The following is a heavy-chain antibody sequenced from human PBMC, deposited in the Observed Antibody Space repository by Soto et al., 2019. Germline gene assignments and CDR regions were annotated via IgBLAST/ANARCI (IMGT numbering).Heavy chain of an antibody. CDR1: GFTFSSYA. CDR2: ISYDGSNK. V-gene: IGHV3-30-3*01. Sequence: QVQLVESGGGVVQPGRFLRLSCAASGFTFSSYAMHWVRQAPGKGLEWVAVISYDGSNKYYADSVKGRFTISTDNSKNTLYLQMNSLRAEDTAVYYCAREAAYNSGRGYYFDYWGQGTLVTVSS. J-gene: IGHJ4*02. D-gene: IGHD6-19*01. CDR3: AREAAYNSGRGYYFDY.